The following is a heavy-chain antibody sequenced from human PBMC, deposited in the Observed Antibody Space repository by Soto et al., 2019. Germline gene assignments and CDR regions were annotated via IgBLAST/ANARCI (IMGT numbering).Heavy chain of an antibody. CDR3: ARATNYYYYYFMDV. Sequence: QVQLVQSGAEVKKPGASVKVSCKESGYTFTSYYMHWVRQAPGQGLEWMGIINPSGGSTSYAQKFQGRVTTTRDTSTSTGYMELSSLRSEDTAVYDCARATNYYYYYFMDVWGKGTTVTVSS. V-gene: IGHV1-46*01. J-gene: IGHJ6*03. CDR2: INPSGGST. CDR1: GYTFTSYY.